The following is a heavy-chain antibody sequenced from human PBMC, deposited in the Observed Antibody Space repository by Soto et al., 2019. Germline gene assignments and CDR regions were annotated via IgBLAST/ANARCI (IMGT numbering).Heavy chain of an antibody. D-gene: IGHD2-2*01. CDR2: INASNGYT. J-gene: IGHJ6*02. V-gene: IGHV1-3*01. CDR1: GYTFTIYA. Sequence: EASVKVSCKASGYTFTIYAMHWVRQAPGQRLEWMGWINASNGYTRYSQKFQGRVTITRDTSASTAYMELSSLRSEDTAVYYCARGCITTSCYGDYYYYGMDVWGQGTTVTVSS. CDR3: ARGCITTSCYGDYYYYGMDV.